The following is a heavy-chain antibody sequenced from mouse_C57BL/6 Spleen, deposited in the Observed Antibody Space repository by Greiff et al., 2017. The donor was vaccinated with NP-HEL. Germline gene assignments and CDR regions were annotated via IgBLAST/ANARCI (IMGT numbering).Heavy chain of an antibody. CDR1: GYTFTSYW. J-gene: IGHJ2*01. D-gene: IGHD1-1*01. CDR3: AGDYYGSSYSYFDY. V-gene: IGHV1-55*01. CDR2: IYPGSGST. Sequence: QVQLQQPGAELVKPGASVKMSCKASGYTFTSYWITWVKQRPGQGLEWIGDIYPGSGSTNYNEKFKSKATLTVDTSSSTAYMQLSSLTSEDSAVYYCAGDYYGSSYSYFDYWGQGTTLTVSS.